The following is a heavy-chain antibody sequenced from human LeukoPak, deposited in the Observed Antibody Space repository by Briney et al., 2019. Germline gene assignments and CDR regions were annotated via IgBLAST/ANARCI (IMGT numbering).Heavy chain of an antibody. J-gene: IGHJ6*03. CDR1: GYTFTSYG. CDR3: ARSVDESYYYYMDV. V-gene: IGHV1-18*01. Sequence: ASVKVSCKASGYTFTSYGISWVRQAPGQGLEWMGWISAYNGNTNYAQKLQGRVTMTTDTSTSTAYMELRSLRSDGTAVYYCARSVDESYYYYMDVWGKGTTVTVSS. D-gene: IGHD3/OR15-3a*01. CDR2: ISAYNGNT.